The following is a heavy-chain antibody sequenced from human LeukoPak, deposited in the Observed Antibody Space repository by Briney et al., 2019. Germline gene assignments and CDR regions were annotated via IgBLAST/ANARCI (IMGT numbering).Heavy chain of an antibody. V-gene: IGHV4-34*01. D-gene: IGHD1-14*01. CDR3: ARQEVGITIFDY. J-gene: IGHJ4*02. Sequence: SETLSLTCAVYGGSFSGYYWSWIRQPPGKGLEWIGEINHSGSTNYNPSLKSRVTISVDTSKNQFSLKLSSVTAADTAVYFCARQEVGITIFDYWGQGTLVTVSS. CDR2: INHSGST. CDR1: GGSFSGYY.